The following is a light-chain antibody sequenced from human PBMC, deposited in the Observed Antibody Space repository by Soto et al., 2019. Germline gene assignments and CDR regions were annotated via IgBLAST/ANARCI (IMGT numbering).Light chain of an antibody. CDR2: AAS. CDR3: QQLKSYPIT. V-gene: IGKV1-9*01. Sequence: IPLTQSPSSLSASVGDRVTITCRASQGISSNLACYQQKPGKAPKVLINAASTLQSGVPSRFSGSGSGTDFTLTISSLQPEDFATYYCQQLKSYPITFGQGTGLEI. J-gene: IGKJ5*01. CDR1: QGISSN.